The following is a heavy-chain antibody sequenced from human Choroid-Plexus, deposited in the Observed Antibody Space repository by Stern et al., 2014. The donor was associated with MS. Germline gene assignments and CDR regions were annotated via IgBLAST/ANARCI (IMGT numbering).Heavy chain of an antibody. J-gene: IGHJ5*01. D-gene: IGHD2-2*01. CDR2: IYHSGST. V-gene: IGHV4-31*03. CDR3: ARKGAIVPAAIENWFDS. CDR1: GGSISSGGYF. Sequence: QVQLVQSGPGLVKPSQTLSLTCTVSGGSISSGGYFWSWIRQHPGKGLEWIGFIYHSGSTYYHPSLKSRLTISVDTSKNQSSLNLSSVTAADTAVYYCARKGAIVPAAIENWFDSWGQGTLVTVSS.